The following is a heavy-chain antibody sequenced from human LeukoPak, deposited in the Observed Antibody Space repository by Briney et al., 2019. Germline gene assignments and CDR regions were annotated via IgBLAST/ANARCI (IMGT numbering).Heavy chain of an antibody. V-gene: IGHV3-23*01. D-gene: IGHD3-10*01. CDR1: GFTFSSYG. CDR3: ARDNAYGSGMDV. J-gene: IGHJ6*04. CDR2: ISGSGGST. Sequence: GGSLRLSCAASGFTFSSYGMSWVRQAPGKGLEWVSAISGSGGSTYYADSVKGRFTISRDNSKNTLYLQMNSLRAEDTAVYYCARDNAYGSGMDVWGKGTTVTVSS.